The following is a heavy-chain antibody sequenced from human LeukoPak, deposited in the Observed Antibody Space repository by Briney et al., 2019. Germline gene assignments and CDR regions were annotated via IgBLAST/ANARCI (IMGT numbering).Heavy chain of an antibody. Sequence: PGGSLRLSCTASGFTFGDYAMSWVRQAPGKGLEWVSGISDSGVGTKHADSVKGRFTISRDNSKNTLYLQMNSLRAEDTAVYYCAKIGRSYDFWTGYYEEEVDYMDVWGKGTTVTVSS. D-gene: IGHD3-3*01. CDR3: AKIGRSYDFWTGYYEEEVDYMDV. CDR2: ISDSGVGT. J-gene: IGHJ6*03. CDR1: GFTFGDYA. V-gene: IGHV3-23*01.